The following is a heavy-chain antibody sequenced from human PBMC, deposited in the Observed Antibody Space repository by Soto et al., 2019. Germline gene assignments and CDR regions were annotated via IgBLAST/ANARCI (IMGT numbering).Heavy chain of an antibody. CDR1: GGSISSYY. J-gene: IGHJ3*02. V-gene: IGHV4-59*08. D-gene: IGHD3-16*02. CDR2: IYYSGST. CDR3: ARLGYDYIWGSYLGAFDI. Sequence: SETLSLTCTVSGGSISSYYWSWIRQPPGKGLEWIGYIYYSGSTNYNPSLKSRVTISVDTSKNQFSLKLSSVTAADTAVYYCARLGYDYIWGSYLGAFDIWGQGTMVTVSS.